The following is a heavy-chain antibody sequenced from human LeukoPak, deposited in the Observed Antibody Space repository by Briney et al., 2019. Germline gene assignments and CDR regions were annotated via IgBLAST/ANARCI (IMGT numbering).Heavy chain of an antibody. Sequence: ASLKVSCKVSGYTLTELSMPCVRQAPGNRLEWMGGFDPADGETIYAQKFQGRVTMTEDTSTDTAYMELSSLRSEDTAVYYCATGLVGATFLHDAFDIWGQGTMVTVSS. CDR1: GYTLTELS. V-gene: IGHV1-24*01. D-gene: IGHD1-26*01. CDR2: FDPADGET. CDR3: ATGLVGATFLHDAFDI. J-gene: IGHJ3*02.